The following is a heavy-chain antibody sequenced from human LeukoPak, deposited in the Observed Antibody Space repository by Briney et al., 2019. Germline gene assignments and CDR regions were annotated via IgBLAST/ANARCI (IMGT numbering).Heavy chain of an antibody. Sequence: GGSLRLSCAASGFTFSTYDMTWVRQAPGKGLEWVSSISGSGGSTYYADSVKGRFTTSRDNSKNTLYLQMNGLRAEDTAVYYCAKDLAAVPGNRYFAYWGQGTLVTVSS. CDR2: ISGSGGST. D-gene: IGHD6-19*01. CDR3: AKDLAAVPGNRYFAY. CDR1: GFTFSTYD. V-gene: IGHV3-23*01. J-gene: IGHJ4*02.